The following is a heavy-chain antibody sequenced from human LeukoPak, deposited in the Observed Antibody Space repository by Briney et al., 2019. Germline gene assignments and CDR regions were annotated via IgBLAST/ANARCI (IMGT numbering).Heavy chain of an antibody. Sequence: GASVKVSCKASGATFSSYAISWVRQAPGQGLEWMGRIIPIFGTANYAQKFQGRVTITTDESTSTAYMELSSLRSEDTAVYYCASIRRYSGSYTFDYWGQGTLVTVSS. CDR3: ASIRRYSGSYTFDY. V-gene: IGHV1-69*05. D-gene: IGHD1-26*01. J-gene: IGHJ4*02. CDR2: IIPIFGTA. CDR1: GATFSSYA.